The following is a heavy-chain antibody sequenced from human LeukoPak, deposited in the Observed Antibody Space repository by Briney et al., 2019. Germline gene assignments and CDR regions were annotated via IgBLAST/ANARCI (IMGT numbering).Heavy chain of an antibody. D-gene: IGHD6-19*01. CDR2: INSDGSST. Sequence: GGSLRLSCAASGXTFSSYWMHWVRQAPGKGLVWVSRINSDGSSTNYADSVKGRSTISRDNSKNTLFLQMNSLRAEDTAVYYCAKDARRTSGWYFFDYWGQGTLVTVSS. J-gene: IGHJ4*02. V-gene: IGHV3-74*01. CDR1: GXTFSSYW. CDR3: AKDARRTSGWYFFDY.